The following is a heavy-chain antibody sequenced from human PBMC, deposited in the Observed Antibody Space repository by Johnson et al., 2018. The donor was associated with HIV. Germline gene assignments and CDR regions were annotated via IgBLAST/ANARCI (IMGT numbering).Heavy chain of an antibody. Sequence: VQLVESGGGLVQPGGSLRLSCAVSGFTVSSNYITWVRQAPGKGLEWISVIYSGGDTYYADSVNGRFTISRDDSKNTLYLQINRLTAEDTAVYYCARAPVFSRAFDIWGQGTMVTVSS. CDR2: IYSGGDT. J-gene: IGHJ3*02. V-gene: IGHV3-66*01. D-gene: IGHD3-10*02. CDR1: GFTVSSNY. CDR3: ARAPVFSRAFDI.